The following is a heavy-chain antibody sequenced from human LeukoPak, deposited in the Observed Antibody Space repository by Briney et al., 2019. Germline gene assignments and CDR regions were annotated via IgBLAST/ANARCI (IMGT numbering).Heavy chain of an antibody. Sequence: GESLKISCKVSGYRFTTYWIGWVRQMPGKGLEWMGVIYPGDSDTRYSPSFQGQVTISADKSISTAYLQWNSLKASDTAMYYCATYAGSYSKFFQHWGQGTLVTVSS. CDR3: ATYAGSYSKFFQH. V-gene: IGHV5-51*01. CDR2: IYPGDSDT. CDR1: GYRFTTYW. D-gene: IGHD3-10*01. J-gene: IGHJ1*01.